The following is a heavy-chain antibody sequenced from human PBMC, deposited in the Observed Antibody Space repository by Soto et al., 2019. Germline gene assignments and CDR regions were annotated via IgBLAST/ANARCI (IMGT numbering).Heavy chain of an antibody. J-gene: IGHJ6*03. CDR3: ARVSPGIVPAAISDYYYMDV. V-gene: IGHV1-46*03. CDR2: INPSGGST. Sequence: ASVKVSGTASGYTFTSYYMHCVRQAPGQGLEWMGIINPSGGSTSYAQKFQGRVTMTRDTSTSTVYMELSSLRSEDTAVYYCARVSPGIVPAAISDYYYMDVWGKGTTVTVSS. D-gene: IGHD2-2*02. CDR1: GYTFTSYY.